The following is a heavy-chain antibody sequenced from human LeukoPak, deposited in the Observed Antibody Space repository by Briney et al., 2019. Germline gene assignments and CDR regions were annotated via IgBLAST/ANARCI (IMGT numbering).Heavy chain of an antibody. Sequence: ASVKVSRKASGYSFTSYGFSWVRQAPGQGLEWMGWISAYDGNTNYAQKVHDRVTMTTDSSTSTAYMELRSLRSDDTAVYYCAKMGASSGYSPIDYWGQGTLVTVSS. CDR2: ISAYDGNT. CDR3: AKMGASSGYSPIDY. J-gene: IGHJ4*02. V-gene: IGHV1-18*01. CDR1: GYSFTSYG. D-gene: IGHD3-22*01.